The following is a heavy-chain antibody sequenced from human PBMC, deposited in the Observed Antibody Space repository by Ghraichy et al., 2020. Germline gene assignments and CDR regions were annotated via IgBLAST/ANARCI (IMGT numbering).Heavy chain of an antibody. Sequence: GGSLRLSCVGSEFSFNKFWMSWVRQAPGKGLEWVSSIKQGGGEKHYADSLKGRIAISRDNTQNSLFLQLDSLRVDDTAVYYCARARGGWCTTTNCFAEYAEYWGEGTLFTVSS. CDR2: IKQGGGEK. D-gene: IGHD1-26*01. CDR1: EFSFNKFW. CDR3: ARARGGWCTTTNCFAEYAEY. J-gene: IGHJ4*02. V-gene: IGHV3-7*01.